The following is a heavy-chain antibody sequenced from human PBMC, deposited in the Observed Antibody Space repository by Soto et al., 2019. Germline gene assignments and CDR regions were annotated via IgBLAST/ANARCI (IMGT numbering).Heavy chain of an antibody. V-gene: IGHV1-18*01. D-gene: IGHD1-1*01. Sequence: QVQLVQSGAEVKEPGASVKVSCKASGYTFTSYYISWVRQAPGQGPVWVGWISAYNVHTNFAQNFQGRVAMTTDTSTSTAYMELRRLRFDDTAVYVCAMEVPLAWSRTNAPFDPWFQGTLVTCSS. CDR1: GYTFTSYY. CDR3: AMEVPLAWSRTNAPFDP. CDR2: ISAYNVHT. J-gene: IGHJ5*02.